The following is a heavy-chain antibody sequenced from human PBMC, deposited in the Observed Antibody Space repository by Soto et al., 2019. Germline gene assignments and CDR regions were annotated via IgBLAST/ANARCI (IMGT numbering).Heavy chain of an antibody. D-gene: IGHD2-2*01. J-gene: IGHJ6*02. CDR3: AREDRDRETGLVPAAIDGMDV. CDR2: IIPIFGIA. V-gene: IGHV1-69*08. Sequence: QLVESGAGGKKPGSSVKGSCKASGGTFRRYSIPWVRQAPGPGLEWIGRIIPIFGIASYAQKFQGRVTITADESTSTAYMELSSLRSDDTAVYYCAREDRDRETGLVPAAIDGMDVWGQGTTVTVSS. CDR1: GGTFRRYS.